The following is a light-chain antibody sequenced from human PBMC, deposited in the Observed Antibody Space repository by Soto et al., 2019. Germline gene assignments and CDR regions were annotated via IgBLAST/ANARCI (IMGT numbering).Light chain of an antibody. Sequence: QSVLTQPPSASGTPGQRVTISCSGSSSNIGSNPVNWYQQFPGTAPKLLIYNNNQRPSGVTDRFSGSKSGTSASLSISGLQSEDEADHYCATWDDSLSGVVFGGGTKLTVL. CDR2: NNN. CDR1: SSNIGSNP. CDR3: ATWDDSLSGVV. V-gene: IGLV1-44*01. J-gene: IGLJ2*01.